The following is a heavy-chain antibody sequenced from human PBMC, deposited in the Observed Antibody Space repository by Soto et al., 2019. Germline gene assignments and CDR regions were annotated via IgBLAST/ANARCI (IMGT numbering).Heavy chain of an antibody. CDR1: GGSISSYY. CDR3: ARGSYDILTGYYPGPSDD. D-gene: IGHD3-9*01. V-gene: IGHV4-59*01. Sequence: PSETLSLTCTVSGGSISSYYWSWIRQPPGKGLEWIGCMYYSGSTNYNPSLKSRVTISVDTSKNQFSLKLSSVTAADTAVYYCARGSYDILTGYYPGPSDDWGQGTRVTVSS. CDR2: MYYSGST. J-gene: IGHJ4*02.